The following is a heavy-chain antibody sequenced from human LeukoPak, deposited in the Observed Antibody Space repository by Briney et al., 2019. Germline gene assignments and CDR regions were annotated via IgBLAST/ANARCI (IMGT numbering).Heavy chain of an antibody. CDR1: GFTFSSNW. Sequence: GGYLSLSCAASGFTFSSNWMTWVRQAPGKGLEGVANINQDGSDKYYVDSVKGRFNNSRDNDKNSLYLQMNSLRAEDTAVYYCARDSEYSSSFAFDIWGQGTMVTVSS. J-gene: IGHJ3*02. CDR3: ARDSEYSSSFAFDI. CDR2: INQDGSDK. D-gene: IGHD6-13*01. V-gene: IGHV3-7*01.